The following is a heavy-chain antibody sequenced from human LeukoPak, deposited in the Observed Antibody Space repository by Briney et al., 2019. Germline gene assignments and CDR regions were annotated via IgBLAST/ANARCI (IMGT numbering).Heavy chain of an antibody. D-gene: IGHD3-22*01. CDR3: ARGCFTMIVVAAPYFDY. CDR2: INHSGST. Sequence: SETLSLTCAVYGGSFSGYYWSWIRQPPGKGLEWIGEINHSGSTNYNPSLKSRVTISVDTSKNQFSLKLSSVTAADTAVYYCARGCFTMIVVAAPYFDYWGQGTLVTVSS. V-gene: IGHV4-34*01. CDR1: GGSFSGYY. J-gene: IGHJ4*02.